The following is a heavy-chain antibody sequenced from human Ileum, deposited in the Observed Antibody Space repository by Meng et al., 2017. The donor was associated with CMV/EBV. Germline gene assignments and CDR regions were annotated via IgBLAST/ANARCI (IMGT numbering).Heavy chain of an antibody. CDR3: AKVRGGNSPRGGTDY. Sequence: GESLKISCAASGFAFDSYAMSWVRQAPGKGLEWVSSIGGSGATTYYADSVKGRFTISRDNSKNTLYLQMNSLRGEDTAVYFCAKVRGGNSPRGGTDYWGQGTLVTVSS. D-gene: IGHD4-23*01. V-gene: IGHV3-23*01. CDR2: IGGSGATT. CDR1: GFAFDSYA. J-gene: IGHJ4*02.